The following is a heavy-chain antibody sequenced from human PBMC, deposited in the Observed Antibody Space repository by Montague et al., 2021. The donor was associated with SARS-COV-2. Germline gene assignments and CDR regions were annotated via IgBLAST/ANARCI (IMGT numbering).Heavy chain of an antibody. D-gene: IGHD2-15*01. Sequence: SLRLSCAASGFTFRSYTMNWVRQSPGMGLEWVSFISSSSSSIYYADSLKGRFTISRDNAKNSLYLQMNSLRVEDTAVYYCMRGGACSGGKCNGGARDWGQGTLVTVSS. V-gene: IGHV3-21*01. CDR2: ISSSSSSI. CDR1: GFTFRSYT. CDR3: MRGGACSGGKCNGGARD. J-gene: IGHJ4*02.